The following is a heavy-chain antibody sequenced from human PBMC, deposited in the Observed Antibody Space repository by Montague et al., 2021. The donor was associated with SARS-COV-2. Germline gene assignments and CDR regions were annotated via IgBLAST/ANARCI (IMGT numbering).Heavy chain of an antibody. V-gene: IGHV4-59*01. J-gene: IGHJ5*02. D-gene: IGHD2-8*02. Sequence: SETLSLTCTVSGGSISSYYWSWIRQTPGKGLEWLGHIDSRGTTNYSPSLESRVTIAVDRSKNQLSLKIRSANTADTAVYYCARGMEKSVIPTGGCLRVGNWFDPWGQGTLVTVSS. CDR2: IDSRGTT. CDR1: GGSISSYY. CDR3: ARGMEKSVIPTGGCLRVGNWFDP.